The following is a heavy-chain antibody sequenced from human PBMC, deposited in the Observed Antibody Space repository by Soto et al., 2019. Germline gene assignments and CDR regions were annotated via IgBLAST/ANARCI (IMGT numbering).Heavy chain of an antibody. CDR2: IWYDGSNK. V-gene: IGHV3-33*01. D-gene: IGHD3-9*01. J-gene: IGHJ4*02. CDR1: GFTFSSYG. Sequence: GGSLRLSCGAFGFTFSSYGMHWVRQAPGKGLEWVAVIWYDGSNKYYADSVKGRFTISRDNSKNTLYLQMNSLRAEDTAVYYCARGLGILTGYYFDYWGQGTLVTVSS. CDR3: ARGLGILTGYYFDY.